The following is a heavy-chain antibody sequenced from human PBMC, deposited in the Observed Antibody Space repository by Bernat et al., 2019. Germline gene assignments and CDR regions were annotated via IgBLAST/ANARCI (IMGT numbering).Heavy chain of an antibody. V-gene: IGHV4-59*11. CDR2: ISYTGNT. D-gene: IGHD1-14*01. CDR1: GGFISSHY. Sequence: QVQLRESGPGLVKPSETLSLTCTVSGGFISSHYWSWIRQAPGKGLEFIGHISYTGNTNYNPSLSSRVIISLDMSRNQYSLRLNSVTAADTAIYSCASAPNPNYFDFWGQGTLVTVSS. J-gene: IGHJ4*02. CDR3: ASAPNPNYFDF.